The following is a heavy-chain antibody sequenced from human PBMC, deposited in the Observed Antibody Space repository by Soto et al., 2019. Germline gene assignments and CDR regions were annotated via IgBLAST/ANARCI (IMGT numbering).Heavy chain of an antibody. D-gene: IGHD3-22*01. CDR3: ARGTFYYDSHAYYGY. V-gene: IGHV3-7*01. CDR2: IKRDDSEK. CDR1: GFSISRSW. Sequence: PGGSLRLSCVVSGFSISRSWMSWVRQAPGKGLEWVANIKRDDSEKYLVDSVKGRFTISRDNAKNSVYLQMDSLRVDDTAVYYCARGTFYYDSHAYYGYWGQGTVVTVSS. J-gene: IGHJ4*02.